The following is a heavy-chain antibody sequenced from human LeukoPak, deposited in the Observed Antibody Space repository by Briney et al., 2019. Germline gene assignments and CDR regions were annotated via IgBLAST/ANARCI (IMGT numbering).Heavy chain of an antibody. Sequence: SETLSLTCRVSGGSISSYYWSWIRQPPGKGLEWIGYIYYSGSTNYNPSLKSRVTISVDTSKNQFSLKLSSVTAADTAVYYCARHRGSYYDVYYYGMDVWGQGTTVTVSS. D-gene: IGHD1-26*01. CDR1: GGSISSYY. J-gene: IGHJ6*02. CDR3: ARHRGSYYDVYYYGMDV. CDR2: IYYSGST. V-gene: IGHV4-59*08.